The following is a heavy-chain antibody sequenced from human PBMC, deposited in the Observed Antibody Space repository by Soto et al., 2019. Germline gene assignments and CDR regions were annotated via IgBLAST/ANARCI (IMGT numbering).Heavy chain of an antibody. CDR3: ARVAHRKRRYSYWDY. J-gene: IGHJ4*02. D-gene: IGHD5-18*01. CDR2: IYYSGST. Sequence: SETLSLTCTVSGGSISSGDYCWSWIRQPPGKGLEWIGYIYYSGSTYYNPSLKSRVTISVDTSKNQFSLKLSSVTAADTAVYYCARVAHRKRRYSYWDYWGQGTLVTVSS. V-gene: IGHV4-30-4*01. CDR1: GGSISSGDYC.